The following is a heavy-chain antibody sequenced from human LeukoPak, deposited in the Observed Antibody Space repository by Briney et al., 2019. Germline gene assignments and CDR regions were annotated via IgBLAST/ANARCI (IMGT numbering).Heavy chain of an antibody. CDR3: ARDGDGYPSGNWFDP. CDR2: IIPTFGIA. CDR1: GGTFSSYA. Sequence: SVKVSCKASGGTFSSYAISWVRQAPGQGLEWMGRIIPTFGIANYAQKFQGRVTITADKSTSTAYMELSSLRSEDTAVYYCARDGDGYPSGNWFDPWGQGTLVTVSS. J-gene: IGHJ5*02. D-gene: IGHD5-24*01. V-gene: IGHV1-69*04.